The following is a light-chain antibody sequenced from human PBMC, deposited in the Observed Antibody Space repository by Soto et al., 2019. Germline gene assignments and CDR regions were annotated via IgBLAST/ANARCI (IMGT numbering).Light chain of an antibody. CDR1: SSDVGGYDF. V-gene: IGLV2-14*01. CDR3: KSYTVNTFWV. CDR2: EVS. Sequence: QSALTQPASVSGSPGQSITISCTGTSSDVGGYDFVSWYQQHPGKAPKLIIYEVSNRPSGVSNRFSGSKSGSTASLTISGLQAEDEADYYCKSYTVNTFWVFGGGTQLTVL. J-gene: IGLJ3*02.